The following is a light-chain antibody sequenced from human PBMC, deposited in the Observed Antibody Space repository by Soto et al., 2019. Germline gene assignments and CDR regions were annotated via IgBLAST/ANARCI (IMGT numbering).Light chain of an antibody. J-gene: IGKJ1*01. CDR3: QQYGRT. Sequence: EIVLTQSPGTLSLSPGERATLSCRASQSVSSSYLAWYQQKPGQAPRLLIYGASSGATGTPDRFSGSGSGTDFTLTISRLEPEDFAVYYCQQYGRTFGQGTKWIS. CDR1: QSVSSSY. V-gene: IGKV3-20*01. CDR2: GAS.